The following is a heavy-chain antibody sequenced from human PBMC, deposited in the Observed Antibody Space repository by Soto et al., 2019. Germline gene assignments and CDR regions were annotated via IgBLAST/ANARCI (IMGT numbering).Heavy chain of an antibody. D-gene: IGHD2-15*01. CDR2: INHSGST. J-gene: IGHJ4*02. CDR3: ARVNGVVYSPHPYYFDY. V-gene: IGHV4-34*01. CDR1: AGSISGHY. Sequence: SETMSLTCTVAAGSISGHYWSWIRQQPGKGLEWIGEINHSGSTNYNPSLKSRVTISVDTSKNQFSLKLSSVTAADTAVYYCARVNGVVYSPHPYYFDYWGQGALVTVSS.